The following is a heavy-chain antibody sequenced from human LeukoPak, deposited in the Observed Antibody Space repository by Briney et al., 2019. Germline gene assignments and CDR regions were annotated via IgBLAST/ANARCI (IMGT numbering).Heavy chain of an antibody. CDR2: ISSGSSRI. CDR1: GFTFSDYS. CDR3: ARNWGLDF. D-gene: IGHD3-16*01. V-gene: IGHV3-48*01. Sequence: GGSLRLSCATFGFTFSDYSISWVRQAPGKGLEWISYISSGSSRIYYSESVKGRFSISRDNAENSVHLQMDSLRGDDTAVYYCARNWGLDFWGQGTLVSVFS. J-gene: IGHJ4*02.